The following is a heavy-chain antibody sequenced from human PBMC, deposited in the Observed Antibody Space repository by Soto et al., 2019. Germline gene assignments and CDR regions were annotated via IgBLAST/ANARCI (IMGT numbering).Heavy chain of an antibody. CDR3: ARDKLGYCSGGSCYPHY. V-gene: IGHV4-59*01. Sequence: SETLSLTCTVSGGSISSYYWSWIRQSPGKGLEWIGYMYYSGSTNYNPSLKSRVTISIDTSRNQFSLKLSSVTAADTAVYYCARDKLGYCSGGSCYPHYWGQGTLVTV. J-gene: IGHJ4*02. CDR1: GGSISSYY. D-gene: IGHD2-15*01. CDR2: MYYSGST.